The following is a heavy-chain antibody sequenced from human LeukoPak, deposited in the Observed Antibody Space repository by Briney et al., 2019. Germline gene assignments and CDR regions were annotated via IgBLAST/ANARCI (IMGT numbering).Heavy chain of an antibody. CDR1: GGSISSYY. Sequence: PSETLSLTCTVSGGSISSYYWSWIRQPAGKGLEWIGRIYTSGSTNYNPSLKSRVTMSVVTSKNQFSLKLSSVTAADTAVYYCASLGYCSSTSCRRDYFDYWGQGTLVTVSS. V-gene: IGHV4-4*07. CDR2: IYTSGST. CDR3: ASLGYCSSTSCRRDYFDY. D-gene: IGHD2-2*01. J-gene: IGHJ4*02.